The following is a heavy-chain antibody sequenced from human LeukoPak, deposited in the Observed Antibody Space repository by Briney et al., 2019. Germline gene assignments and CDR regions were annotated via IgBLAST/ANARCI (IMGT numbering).Heavy chain of an antibody. V-gene: IGHV3-23*01. CDR1: GFTLSTYA. J-gene: IGHJ4*02. Sequence: GGSLRLSCAAAGFTLSTYAMSWVRQTPGRGLGWAAATSSSDAGTYHADSLRGRFTISRHNSKNTLYLQMNSLRAEDAAVYFCAKAPVTSCRGAYCYPFDSWGQGTLVTVSS. D-gene: IGHD2-21*01. CDR3: AKAPVTSCRGAYCYPFDS. CDR2: TSSSDAGT.